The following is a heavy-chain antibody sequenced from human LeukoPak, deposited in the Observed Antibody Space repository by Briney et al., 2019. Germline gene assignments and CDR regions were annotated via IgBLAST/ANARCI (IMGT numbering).Heavy chain of an antibody. CDR2: INTDGSST. V-gene: IGHV3-74*01. Sequence: PGWSLRLSCAASGCTFSKYWLHWVRQVPAKGLAWVSRINTDGSSTTYAESVKGRFSISRDNAKNTLYLQMNSLRAEDTAVYFCVRDLGYYASGTYYAAWFDPWGQGTLVTVSS. J-gene: IGHJ5*02. CDR1: GCTFSKYW. D-gene: IGHD3-10*01. CDR3: VRDLGYYASGTYYAAWFDP.